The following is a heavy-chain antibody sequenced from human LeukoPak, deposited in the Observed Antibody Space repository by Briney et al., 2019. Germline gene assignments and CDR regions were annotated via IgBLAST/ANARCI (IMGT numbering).Heavy chain of an antibody. CDR1: GGTFSSYA. Sequence: SVKVSCXASGGTFSSYAISWVRQAPGQGLEWMGRIIPIFGTANYAQKFQDRVTITTDESTSTAYMELSSLRSEDTAVYYCARDYYYDSSGYASWGPGTLVTVSS. CDR3: ARDYYYDSSGYAS. J-gene: IGHJ4*02. CDR2: IIPIFGTA. V-gene: IGHV1-69*05. D-gene: IGHD3-22*01.